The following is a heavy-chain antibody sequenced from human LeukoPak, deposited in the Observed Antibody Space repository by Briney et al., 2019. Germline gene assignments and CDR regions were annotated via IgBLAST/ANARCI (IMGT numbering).Heavy chain of an antibody. Sequence: GASVTVSCTASGYTFTVYYMHWVRQAPGQGLEWMGWINPNSGGTNYAQKFQGSVTMTRDTSISTAYMELSRLRSDDTAVYYSARGQQRPFDPWSQGTLVTVSP. J-gene: IGHJ5*02. CDR2: INPNSGGT. CDR1: GYTFTVYY. D-gene: IGHD6-25*01. CDR3: ARGQQRPFDP. V-gene: IGHV1-2*02.